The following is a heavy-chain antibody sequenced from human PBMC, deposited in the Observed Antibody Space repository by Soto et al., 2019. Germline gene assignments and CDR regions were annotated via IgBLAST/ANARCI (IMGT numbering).Heavy chain of an antibody. Sequence: GGSLRLSCAASGFTFGDYYMSWIRQGPGKGLEWVSYISSSSSYTNYADSVKGRFTISRDNAKNSLYLQMNSLRAEDTAVYYCARDRLARGIPVAGRIDYWGQGALVTVSS. D-gene: IGHD6-19*01. V-gene: IGHV3-11*05. CDR3: ARDRLARGIPVAGRIDY. J-gene: IGHJ4*02. CDR2: ISSSSSYT. CDR1: GFTFGDYY.